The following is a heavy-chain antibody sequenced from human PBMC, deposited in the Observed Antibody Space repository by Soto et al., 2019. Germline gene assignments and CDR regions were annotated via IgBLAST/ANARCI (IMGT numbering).Heavy chain of an antibody. CDR3: TRHQIAVAGFN. J-gene: IGHJ4*02. V-gene: IGHV3-73*02. CDR1: GFTFSGSA. D-gene: IGHD6-19*01. Sequence: EVQLVESGGGLVQPGGSLKLSCAASGFTFSGSAMHWVRQASGKGLEWVGRIRSKANSYATAYAASVKGRFTISRDDSKNTAYLQMNSLKTEDTAVYYCTRHQIAVAGFNWGQGTLVTVSS. CDR2: IRSKANSYAT.